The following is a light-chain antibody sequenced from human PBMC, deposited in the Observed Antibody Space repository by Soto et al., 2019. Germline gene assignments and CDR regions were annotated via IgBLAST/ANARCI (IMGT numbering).Light chain of an antibody. CDR1: QSVSSN. Sequence: EIVMTQPPATLSVSPGDIATLSCRASQSVSSNLAWYQQKPGQAPRIIIYGASTRATGIPARFSGSWSGTECTLTISSLQSEDVAVYYCQQYNNWPLTLGQGTRLEIK. J-gene: IGKJ5*01. V-gene: IGKV3-15*01. CDR3: QQYNNWPLT. CDR2: GAS.